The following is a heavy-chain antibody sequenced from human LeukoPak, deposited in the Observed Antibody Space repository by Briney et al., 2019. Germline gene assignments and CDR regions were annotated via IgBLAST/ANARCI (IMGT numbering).Heavy chain of an antibody. J-gene: IGHJ4*02. V-gene: IGHV3-48*03. Sequence: PGGSLRLSCAASGFTFSSYEMNWVRQAPGKGLEWGSYISSSGSTIYYADSVKGRFTISRDHDKNSLYLQMNRLRRKETAFYYCARVTLGLLWFGELSLGALDYWGQGTLVTVSS. CDR3: ARVTLGLLWFGELSLGALDY. D-gene: IGHD3-10*01. CDR1: GFTFSSYE. CDR2: ISSSGSTI.